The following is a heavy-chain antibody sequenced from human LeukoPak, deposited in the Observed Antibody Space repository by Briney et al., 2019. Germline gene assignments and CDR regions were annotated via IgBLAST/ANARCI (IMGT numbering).Heavy chain of an antibody. Sequence: SETLSLTCTVSGGSISSYYWSWIRQPAGKGLEWTGRIYTSGSTNYNPSLKSRVTMSVDTSKNQFSLKLSSVTAADTAVYYCARDPSSWGSGYYFDAFDIWGQGTMVTVSS. V-gene: IGHV4-4*07. J-gene: IGHJ3*02. D-gene: IGHD3-22*01. CDR1: GGSISSYY. CDR2: IYTSGST. CDR3: ARDPSSWGSGYYFDAFDI.